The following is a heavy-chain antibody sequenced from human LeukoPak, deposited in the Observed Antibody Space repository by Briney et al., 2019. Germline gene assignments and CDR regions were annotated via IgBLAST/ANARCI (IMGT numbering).Heavy chain of an antibody. D-gene: IGHD3-16*01. J-gene: IGHJ4*02. CDR2: IGTVADT. CDR3: ARAWGGHGRSWGALDF. V-gene: IGHV3-13*01. CDR1: GFNFNNYD. Sequence: GGSLRLSCAASGFNFNNYDFHWVRQVAGKRLEWVAGIGTVADTFYPDSVMGRFTISRENSKNSFYLQMNSLSGGATDVSYCARAWGGHGRSWGALDFWGQGILVTVSS.